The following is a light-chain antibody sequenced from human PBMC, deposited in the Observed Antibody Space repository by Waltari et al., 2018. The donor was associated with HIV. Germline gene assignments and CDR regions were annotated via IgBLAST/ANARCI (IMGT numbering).Light chain of an antibody. V-gene: IGKV3-20*01. CDR3: HQYDTSPQT. CDR2: GAS. J-gene: IGKJ2*01. CDR1: KTVTSNY. Sequence: EIVLAQSPRTLSLSPGERAPLSCRASKTVTSNYLAWYQVKPGQAPRLLIYGASIRATGVPDKFSGSGSGTDFTLTIGRLEPEDFAVYYCHQYDTSPQTFGQGSKVEIK.